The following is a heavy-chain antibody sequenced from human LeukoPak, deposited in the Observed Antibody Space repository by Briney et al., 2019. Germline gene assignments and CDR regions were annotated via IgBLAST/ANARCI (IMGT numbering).Heavy chain of an antibody. CDR1: GFTVSSNY. CDR2: IYYTGST. Sequence: GSLRLSCAVSGFTVSSNYMSWVRQAPGKGLEWIGYIYYTGSTNYNPSLRSRLTISVDTSKNQFSLNLSSLTAADTAVYYCARQAVGGSDAFEIWGQGTMVTVSS. V-gene: IGHV4-59*02. J-gene: IGHJ3*02. D-gene: IGHD6-19*01. CDR3: ARQAVGGSDAFEI.